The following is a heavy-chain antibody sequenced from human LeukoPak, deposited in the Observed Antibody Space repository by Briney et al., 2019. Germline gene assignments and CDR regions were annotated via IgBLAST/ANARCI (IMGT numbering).Heavy chain of an antibody. V-gene: IGHV3-23*01. CDR3: AKEPKHITLIVEVTNYFDY. CDR1: GFIFSNYA. J-gene: IGHJ4*02. D-gene: IGHD3-22*01. Sequence: PGGSLRLSCAASGFIFSNYAMSWVRQAPGKGLEWISAISGSGVSTYYTDSVEGRFTISRGNSKNTLYLQMNSLRAEDTAVYFCAKEPKHITLIVEVTNYFDYWGPGILVTVSS. CDR2: ISGSGVST.